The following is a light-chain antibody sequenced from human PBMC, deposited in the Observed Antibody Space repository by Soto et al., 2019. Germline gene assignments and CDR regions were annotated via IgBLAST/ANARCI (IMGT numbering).Light chain of an antibody. CDR2: SNN. V-gene: IGLV1-44*01. CDR3: AAWDDSLNGLV. Sequence: SVLTQPPSASGTPGQRVTISCSGSSSNIGSNTVNWYQQLPGTAPKLLIYSNNQRPSGVPDRFSGCKSGTSASLAISGLQSEDEADYYCAAWDDSLNGLVFGTGTKVTVL. J-gene: IGLJ1*01. CDR1: SSNIGSNT.